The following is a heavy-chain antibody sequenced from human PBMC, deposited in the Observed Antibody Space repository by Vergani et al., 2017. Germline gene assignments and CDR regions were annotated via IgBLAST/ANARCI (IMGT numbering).Heavy chain of an antibody. J-gene: IGHJ5*02. CDR1: GGSISTYY. D-gene: IGHD1-1*01. CDR2: IYDSGST. CDR3: ARHETSATFSWFDP. Sequence: QLQLQESGPGLVKPSETLSLTCTVSGGSISTYYWSWIRQPPGKGLEWIGYIYDSGSTNYNPSLKSRVTISVDTSKNQFSLKLSSVTAADTAVYYCARHETSATFSWFDPWGQGTLVTVSS. V-gene: IGHV4-59*08.